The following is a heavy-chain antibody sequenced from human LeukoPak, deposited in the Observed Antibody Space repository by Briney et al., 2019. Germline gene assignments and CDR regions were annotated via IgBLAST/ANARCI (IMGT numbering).Heavy chain of an antibody. V-gene: IGHV3-66*02. J-gene: IGHJ4*02. CDR1: GFTVSSNY. D-gene: IGHD1-7*01. CDR3: ARVFTWNYEDFDY. CDR2: IYSGGST. Sequence: GGSLRLSCAASGFTVSSNYMSWVRQAPGKGLEWVSVIYSGGSTYYADSVKGRFTISRDNSKNTLYLQMNSLRAEDTAVYYCARVFTWNYEDFDYWGQGTLVTASS.